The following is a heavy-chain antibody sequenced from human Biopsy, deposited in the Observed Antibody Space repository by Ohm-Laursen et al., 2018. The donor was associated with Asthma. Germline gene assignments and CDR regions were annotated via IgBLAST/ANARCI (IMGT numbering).Heavy chain of an antibody. Sequence: SSLRLSCAAPGFTFSNYGMHWVRQAPGKGLEWVAVISFDGSNKDYADSVKGRFTISRDNSKNTLHLEMNSLRVEDTAVYYCPKDVFPGWELRRGPDYWGQGTLVIVSA. J-gene: IGHJ4*02. CDR2: ISFDGSNK. D-gene: IGHD1-26*01. V-gene: IGHV3-30*18. CDR3: PKDVFPGWELRRGPDY. CDR1: GFTFSNYG.